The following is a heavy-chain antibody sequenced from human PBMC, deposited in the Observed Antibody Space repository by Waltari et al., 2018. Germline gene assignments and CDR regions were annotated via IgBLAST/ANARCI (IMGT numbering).Heavy chain of an antibody. CDR2: IWYDGSNK. Sequence: QVQLVESGGGVVQPGRSLRLSCAASGLPFSSYGMPWVRQPPGKGLELVAVIWYDGSNKYYADSVKGRFTISRDNSKNTLYLQMNSLRAEDTAVYYCAREPMELEIALFDYWGQGTLVTVSS. D-gene: IGHD3-10*01. CDR3: AREPMELEIALFDY. V-gene: IGHV3-33*01. CDR1: GLPFSSYG. J-gene: IGHJ4*02.